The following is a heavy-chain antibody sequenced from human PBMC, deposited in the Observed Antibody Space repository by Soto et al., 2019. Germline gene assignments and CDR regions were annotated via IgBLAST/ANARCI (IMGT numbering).Heavy chain of an antibody. CDR1: GGSISSSSYY. CDR3: ARRRGNWNYDFDY. D-gene: IGHD1-7*01. Sequence: PSETLSLTCTVSGGSISSSSYYWGWIRQPPGKGLEWIGSIYYSGSTYYNPSPKSRVTISVDTSKNQFSLKLSSVTAADTAVYYCARRRGNWNYDFDYWGQGTLVTVSS. CDR2: IYYSGST. J-gene: IGHJ4*02. V-gene: IGHV4-39*01.